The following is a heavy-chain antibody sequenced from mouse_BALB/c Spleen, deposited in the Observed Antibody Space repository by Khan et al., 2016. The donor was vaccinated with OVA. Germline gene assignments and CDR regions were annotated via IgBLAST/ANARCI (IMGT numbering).Heavy chain of an antibody. J-gene: IGHJ3*01. Sequence: QVQLQQSGAELAKPGASLKMSCTASGYTFITYWIHWVKQRPGQGLEWIGYIDPNIGYIEFNQKFKDKATLTADKSSNTAYMQLTSLTSKNSAVYYCARNVLYSIFTYWGQGTLVTVSA. CDR3: ARNVLYSIFTY. D-gene: IGHD2-12*01. V-gene: IGHV1-7*01. CDR1: GYTFITYW. CDR2: IDPNIGYI.